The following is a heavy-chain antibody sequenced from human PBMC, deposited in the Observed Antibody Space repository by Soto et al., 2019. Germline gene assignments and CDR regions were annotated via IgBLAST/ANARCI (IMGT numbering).Heavy chain of an antibody. J-gene: IGHJ4*02. CDR3: ARRGSGSNSDY. V-gene: IGHV1-46*03. D-gene: IGHD3-10*01. Sequence: QVHLVQSGAEVKKPGASVKVSCRASGYAFTSNSMQWVRQAPGQGLEWMGIINPNADTTTYAQKFQGXXTXTXXTSTSTVYMELTSLRFEDTAVYYCARRGSGSNSDYWGQGTLVTVSS. CDR2: INPNADTT. CDR1: GYAFTSNS.